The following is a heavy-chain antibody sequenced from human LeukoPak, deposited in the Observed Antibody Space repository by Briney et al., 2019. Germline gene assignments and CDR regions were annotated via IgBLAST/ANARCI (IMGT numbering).Heavy chain of an antibody. J-gene: IGHJ4*02. CDR3: ASYDSSGYYVDY. CDR2: IYSGGST. D-gene: IGHD3-22*01. V-gene: IGHV3-53*01. CDR1: GFTVSSNY. Sequence: GSLRLSCAASGFTVSSNYMSWVRQAPGKGLEWVSVIYSGGSTYYADSVKGRFTISRDNSKNTLYLQMNSLRAEDTAVYYCASYDSSGYYVDYWGQGTLVTVSS.